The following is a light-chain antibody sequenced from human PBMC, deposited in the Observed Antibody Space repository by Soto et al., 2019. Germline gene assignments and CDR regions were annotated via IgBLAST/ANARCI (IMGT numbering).Light chain of an antibody. V-gene: IGLV2-14*01. CDR1: SSDVDVYNY. Sequence: QSALTQPASVSGSPGQSITISCTGTSSDVDVYNYVSWYQHHPGKAPKVVIYEVSNRPSGVSNRFSASKSGNTASLTIPGLQAEDEADYYCASYTAINTWVFGGGTKLTVL. CDR2: EVS. J-gene: IGLJ3*02. CDR3: ASYTAINTWV.